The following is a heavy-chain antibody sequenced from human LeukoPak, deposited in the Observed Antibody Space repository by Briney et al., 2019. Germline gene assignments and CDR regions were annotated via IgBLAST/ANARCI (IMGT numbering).Heavy chain of an antibody. CDR1: GFTFSSYA. V-gene: IGHV3-23*01. CDR3: AKIPGYCSGGSCYSAGIQLFTTDDY. J-gene: IGHJ4*02. D-gene: IGHD2-15*01. CDR2: ISGSGGST. Sequence: GGSLRLSCAASGFTFSSYAMSWVRQAPGKGLEWVSAISGSGGSTYYADSVKRSFTISRDNAKNTLSLQMNSLRAEDTAVYYCAKIPGYCSGGSCYSAGIQLFTTDDYWGQGTLVTVSS.